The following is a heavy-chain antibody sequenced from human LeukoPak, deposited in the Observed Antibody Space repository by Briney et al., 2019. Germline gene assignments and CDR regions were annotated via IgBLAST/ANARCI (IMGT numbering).Heavy chain of an antibody. CDR3: ARRYGDYANYWFDP. CDR1: GFTFSSYS. Sequence: PGGSLRLSCAASGFTFSSYSMNWVRQAPGKGLEWVSYISSSSSTIYYADSVKGRFTISRDNAKNSLYLQMNSLRAEDTAVYYCARRYGDYANYWFDPWGQGTLVTVSS. CDR2: ISSSSSTI. J-gene: IGHJ5*02. D-gene: IGHD4-17*01. V-gene: IGHV3-48*01.